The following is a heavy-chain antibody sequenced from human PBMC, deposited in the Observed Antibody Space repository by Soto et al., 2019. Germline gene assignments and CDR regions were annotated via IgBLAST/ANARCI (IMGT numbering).Heavy chain of an antibody. CDR3: AAQQITIFGVVIIAYYFDY. CDR1: GGSIRSSSYY. V-gene: IGHV4-39*01. J-gene: IGHJ4*02. Sequence: SETLSLTCTVSGGSIRSSSYYWGWIRQPPGKGLEWIGSIYYSGSTYYNLSLKSRVTISVDTSKNQFSLNLSSVTAADTAVYYCAAQQITIFGVVIIAYYFDYWGQGTLVTVSS. CDR2: IYYSGST. D-gene: IGHD3-3*01.